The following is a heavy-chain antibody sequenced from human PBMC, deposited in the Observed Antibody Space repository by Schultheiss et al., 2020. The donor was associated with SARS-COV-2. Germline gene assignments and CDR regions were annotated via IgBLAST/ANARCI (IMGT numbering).Heavy chain of an antibody. D-gene: IGHD6-19*01. CDR1: GYTFTGYA. J-gene: IGHJ6*02. CDR3: ARGVAAGVDV. V-gene: IGHV1-8*02. CDR2: MNPNSGNT. Sequence: ASVKVSCKASGYTFTGYARNWVRQATGQGLVWMGWMNPNSGNTGYAQKFQGRVTMTRDTSVRTAYLELSSLLSDDTSVYYCARGVAAGVDVWGQGTTVTVSS.